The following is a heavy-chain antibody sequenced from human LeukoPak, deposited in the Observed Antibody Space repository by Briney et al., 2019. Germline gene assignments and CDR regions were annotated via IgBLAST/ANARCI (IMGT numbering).Heavy chain of an antibody. CDR3: ARAPRNYMITFGGVIVIGGFDY. CDR1: GGSFSGYY. CDR2: INRSGST. V-gene: IGHV4-34*01. D-gene: IGHD3-16*02. Sequence: PSETLSLTCAVYGGSFSGYYWSWIRQPPGKGLEWIGEINRSGSTNYNPSLKSRVTISVDTSKNQFSLKLSSVTAADTAVYYCARAPRNYMITFGGVIVIGGFDYWGQGTLVTVSS. J-gene: IGHJ4*02.